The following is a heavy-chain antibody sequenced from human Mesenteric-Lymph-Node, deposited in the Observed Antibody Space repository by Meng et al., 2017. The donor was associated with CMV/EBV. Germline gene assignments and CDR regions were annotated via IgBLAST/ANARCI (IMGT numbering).Heavy chain of an antibody. J-gene: IGHJ6*02. Sequence: GSLRLSCTVSGGSISPYFWSWIRQPPGKGLEWIGYIYYNGNTNSNPSLKSRLTISLDTSKNQFSLNLGSVTAADTAVYYCARDRGGNANYYYYGMDVWGQGTTVTVSS. CDR2: IYYNGNT. CDR3: ARDRGGNANYYYYGMDV. V-gene: IGHV4-59*01. CDR1: GGSISPYF. D-gene: IGHD4-23*01.